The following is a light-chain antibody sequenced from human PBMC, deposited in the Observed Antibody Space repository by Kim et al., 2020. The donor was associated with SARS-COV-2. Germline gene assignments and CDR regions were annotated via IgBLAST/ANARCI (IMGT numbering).Light chain of an antibody. J-gene: IGKJ4*02. CDR1: QSVSSN. V-gene: IGKV3-15*01. Sequence: SPGAMSTLSCRASQSVSSNLAWDQQKPGQAPRLRSYGASTRATGIPARFSGRGSGIEVTLTSSGLQSEDFAVYYCQQYNSWPALTFGGGTKGDIK. CDR2: GAS. CDR3: QQYNSWPALT.